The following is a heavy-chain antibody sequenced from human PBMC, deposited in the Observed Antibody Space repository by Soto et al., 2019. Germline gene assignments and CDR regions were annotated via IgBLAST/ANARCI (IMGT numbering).Heavy chain of an antibody. Sequence: GGSLRLSCAASGFIFSNYAMSWVRQAPGEGLEWVSGISGSGGATDYADSVRGRFTISRDNSRNTVFLHMNSLRVEDAAVYYCAKGSADSCYSTLEYWGQGALVTVSS. CDR3: AKGSADSCYSTLEY. D-gene: IGHD2-15*01. V-gene: IGHV3-23*01. J-gene: IGHJ4*02. CDR2: ISGSGGAT. CDR1: GFIFSNYA.